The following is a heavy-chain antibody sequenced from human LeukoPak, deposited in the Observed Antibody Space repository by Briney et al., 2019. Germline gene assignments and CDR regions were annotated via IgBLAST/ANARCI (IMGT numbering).Heavy chain of an antibody. D-gene: IGHD3-10*01. V-gene: IGHV4-4*07. Sequence: PSETLSLTCTVSGGSISSYYWSWIRQPAGKGLEWIGRIYTSGSTNYNPSLKSRVTMSVDTSKNQFSLKLSSVTAADTAVYYCAREGSGSYDYYYYYYYMDVWGKGTTVTISS. CDR3: AREGSGSYDYYYYYYYMDV. J-gene: IGHJ6*03. CDR1: GGSISSYY. CDR2: IYTSGST.